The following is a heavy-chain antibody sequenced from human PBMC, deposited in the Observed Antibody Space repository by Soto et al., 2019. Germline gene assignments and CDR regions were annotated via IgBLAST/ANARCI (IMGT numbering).Heavy chain of an antibody. CDR3: ARDTYLFWSGYFPYYYYGMDV. Sequence: GGSLRLSCAASRFTFSSYWMHWVRQAPGKGLVWVSRINSDGSSTSYADSVKGRFTISRDNAKNTLYLQMNSLRAEDTAVYYCARDTYLFWSGYFPYYYYGMDVWGQGTTVTVSS. D-gene: IGHD3-3*01. CDR1: RFTFSSYW. V-gene: IGHV3-74*01. CDR2: INSDGSST. J-gene: IGHJ6*02.